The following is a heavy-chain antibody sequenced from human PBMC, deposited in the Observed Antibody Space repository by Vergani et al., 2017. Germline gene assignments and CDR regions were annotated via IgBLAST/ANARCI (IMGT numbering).Heavy chain of an antibody. Sequence: QVQLQQWGAGLLKPSETLSLTCAVYGGSFSGYYWSWIRQPPGKGLEWIGEINHSGSTNYNPSLKSRVNISVDTSKNQFSLKLSSVTAADTAVYYCASAVTMVRGPNWFDPWGQGTLVTVSS. CDR3: ASAVTMVRGPNWFDP. CDR2: INHSGST. J-gene: IGHJ5*02. CDR1: GGSFSGYY. V-gene: IGHV4-34*01. D-gene: IGHD3-10*01.